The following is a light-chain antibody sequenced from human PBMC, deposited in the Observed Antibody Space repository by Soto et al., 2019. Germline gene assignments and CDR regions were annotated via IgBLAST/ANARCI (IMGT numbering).Light chain of an antibody. V-gene: IGKV3-20*01. Sequence: EIVLTQSPGTLSVSPGERATLSCRASQSISSNYLAWYQKTPGPAPSLLIYGASSKATGIPDRFSSSGAGTYFPLTISRLEPEYSAIYYWQKYGSWTFGQGTKVHIK. J-gene: IGKJ1*01. CDR1: QSISSNY. CDR3: QKYGSWT. CDR2: GAS.